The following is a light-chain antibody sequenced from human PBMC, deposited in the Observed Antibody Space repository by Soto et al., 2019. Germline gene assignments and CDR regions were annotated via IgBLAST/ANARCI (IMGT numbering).Light chain of an antibody. CDR1: QNILYSPNNKNY. V-gene: IGKV4-1*01. CDR3: LQYYNSYT. CDR2: WAS. J-gene: IGKJ2*01. Sequence: DIVMTQSPDSLAVSLGERATINCKSSQNILYSPNNKNYLAWYQQKPGQPPKLLTYWASTRQSGVPDRFSGSGPETDFTLTISSVQSEDVAVYYCLQYYNSYTFGQGTKLEI.